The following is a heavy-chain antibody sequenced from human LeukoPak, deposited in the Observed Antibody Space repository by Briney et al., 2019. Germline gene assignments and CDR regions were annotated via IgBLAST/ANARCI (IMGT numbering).Heavy chain of an antibody. CDR2: IYYSGST. J-gene: IGHJ4*02. CDR1: GGSISSYY. V-gene: IGHV4-59*12. D-gene: IGHD3-22*01. Sequence: SETLSLTCTVSGGSISSYYWSWIRQPPGKGLEWIGYIYYSGSTNYNPSLKSRVTISVDTSKNQFSLKLSSVTAADTAVYYCARVRRYYYDSSGYFDYWGQGTLVTVSS. CDR3: ARVRRYYYDSSGYFDY.